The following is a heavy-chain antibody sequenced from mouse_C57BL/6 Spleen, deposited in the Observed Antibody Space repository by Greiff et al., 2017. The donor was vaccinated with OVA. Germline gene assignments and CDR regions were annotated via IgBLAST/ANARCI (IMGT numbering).Heavy chain of an antibody. Sequence: EVMLVESGGGLVKPGGSLKLSCAASGFTFSSYTMSWVRQTPEKRLEWVATISGGGGNTYYPDSVKGRFTISRDNAKNTLYLQMSSLRSEDTALYYCARLLWSFFDYWGKGTTLTVSS. CDR1: GFTFSSYT. CDR2: ISGGGGNT. D-gene: IGHD1-1*02. CDR3: ARLLWSFFDY. J-gene: IGHJ2*01. V-gene: IGHV5-9*01.